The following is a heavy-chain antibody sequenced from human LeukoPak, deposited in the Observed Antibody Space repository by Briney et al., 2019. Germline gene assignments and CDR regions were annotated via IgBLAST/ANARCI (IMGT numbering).Heavy chain of an antibody. V-gene: IGHV1-8*03. J-gene: IGHJ6*03. CDR2: MNPNSGNT. Sequence: GASVKVSCKXSGYTFTSYDINWVRQSTGQGLEWMGWMNPNSGNTGYAQKFQGRVTITRNTSISTAYMELSSLRSEDTAVYYCARGRRVVRATTFRYYYYMDVWGKGTTVTVSS. CDR3: ARGRRVVRATTFRYYYYMDV. D-gene: IGHD1-26*01. CDR1: GYTFTSYD.